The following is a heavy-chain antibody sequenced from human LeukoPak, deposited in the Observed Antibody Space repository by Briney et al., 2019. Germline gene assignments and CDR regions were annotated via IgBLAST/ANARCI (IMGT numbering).Heavy chain of an antibody. D-gene: IGHD1-26*01. V-gene: IGHV4-38-2*01. CDR3: ARVGGSYEPLDY. Sequence: PSETLSLTCAVSGYSISSGYYWGWIRQPPGKGLEWIGNIYHSGSTYYNPSLQNRVTISVDTSKNQFSLKLSSVTAADTAVYYCARVGGSYEPLDYWGQGTLVTVSS. J-gene: IGHJ4*02. CDR1: GYSISSGYY. CDR2: IYHSGST.